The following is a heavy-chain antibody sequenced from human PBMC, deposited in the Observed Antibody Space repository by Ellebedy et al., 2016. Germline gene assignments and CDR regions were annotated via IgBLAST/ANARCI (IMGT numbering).Heavy chain of an antibody. J-gene: IGHJ4*02. Sequence: GGSLRLSCAASGFTFSSYAMSWVRQAPGKGLEWVSAISGSDGTTSYADSVKGRFTISRDNSKNTLYLQMNNLRAEDTALYYCARGNEIPGPEPLDNWGQGTLVTVSS. CDR3: ARGNEIPGPEPLDN. D-gene: IGHD1-14*01. CDR1: GFTFSSYA. V-gene: IGHV3-23*01. CDR2: ISGSDGTT.